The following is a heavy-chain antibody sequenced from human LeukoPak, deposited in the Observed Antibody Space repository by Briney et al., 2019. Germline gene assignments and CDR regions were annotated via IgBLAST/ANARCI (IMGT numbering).Heavy chain of an antibody. CDR3: AGWREQYGSGGSCYADAFDI. Sequence: PGGSLRLSCATSGFIFNTYGMNWVRQAPGKGLEWVSSISSRSNYIYYADSVKGRFTISRDSARNSLYLQMNSLRAEDTGVCYCAGWREQYGSGGSCYADAFDIWGQGTMVTVSS. J-gene: IGHJ3*02. V-gene: IGHV3-21*01. CDR1: GFIFNTYG. D-gene: IGHD2-15*01. CDR2: ISSRSNYI.